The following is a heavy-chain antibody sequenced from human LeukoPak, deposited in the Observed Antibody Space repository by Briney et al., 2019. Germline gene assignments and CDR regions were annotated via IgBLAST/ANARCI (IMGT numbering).Heavy chain of an antibody. CDR1: GFTFSSYA. J-gene: IGHJ4*02. Sequence: GGSLRLSCAASGFTFSSYAMHWVRQAPGKGLEWVAVISYDGSNKYYADSVKGRFTISRDNSKNTLYLQMNSLRAEDTAVYYCAKGPSRLYSNYAVRYFDYWGQGTLVTVSS. V-gene: IGHV3-30-3*01. CDR2: ISYDGSNK. CDR3: AKGPSRLYSNYAVRYFDY. D-gene: IGHD4-11*01.